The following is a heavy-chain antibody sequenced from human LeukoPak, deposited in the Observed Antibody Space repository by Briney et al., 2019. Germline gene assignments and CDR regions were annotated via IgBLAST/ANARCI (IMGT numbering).Heavy chain of an antibody. CDR1: GFTFSSYA. CDR3: AKDDSGYYKGVDY. Sequence: GGSLRLSCAASGFTFSSYAMNWVRQAPGKGLDWVSAISGGGISTYYADSVKGRFTISSDNSKNMLYLQMNSLRAEDTAVYYCAKDDSGYYKGVDYWGQGTQVTVSS. V-gene: IGHV3-23*01. CDR2: ISGGGIST. D-gene: IGHD3-3*01. J-gene: IGHJ4*02.